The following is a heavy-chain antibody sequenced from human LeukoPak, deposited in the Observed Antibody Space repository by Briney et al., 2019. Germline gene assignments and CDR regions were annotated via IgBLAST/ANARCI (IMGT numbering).Heavy chain of an antibody. CDR3: ARSDDIVVVPAATRYNWFDP. J-gene: IGHJ5*02. Sequence: ASVKVSCKASGYTFTSYGISWVRQAPGQGLEWMGWISAYNGNTNYAQKLQGRVTMTTDTSTSTAYMELSSLRSEDTAVYYCARSDDIVVVPAATRYNWFDPWGQGTLVTVSS. V-gene: IGHV1-18*04. CDR1: GYTFTSYG. D-gene: IGHD2-2*01. CDR2: ISAYNGNT.